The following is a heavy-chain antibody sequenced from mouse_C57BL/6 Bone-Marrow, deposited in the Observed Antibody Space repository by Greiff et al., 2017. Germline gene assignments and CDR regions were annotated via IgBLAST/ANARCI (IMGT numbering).Heavy chain of an antibody. CDR2: IYPGGGYT. CDR1: GYTFTNYW. J-gene: IGHJ1*03. Sequence: QVQLKQSGAELVRPGTSVKMSCKASGYTFTNYWIGWAKQRPGHGLEWIGDIYPGGGYTNYNEKLKGKAILTADKSSSTAYMQFSSLTSEDSAIYYCARYRCYWYFDVWGTGTTVTVSS. CDR3: ARYRCYWYFDV. V-gene: IGHV1-63*01.